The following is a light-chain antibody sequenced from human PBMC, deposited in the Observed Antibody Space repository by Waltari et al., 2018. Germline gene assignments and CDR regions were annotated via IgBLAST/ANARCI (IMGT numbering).Light chain of an antibody. CDR2: DSN. V-gene: IGLV1-51*01. CDR3: GTWDDSLSAEV. J-gene: IGLJ1*01. CDR1: SPNVGINY. Sequence: QSVLTQPPSVSAAPGQKVTISCSGGSPNVGINYVSWYQQLPGTAPKLLIYDSNKRPSGIADRFSGSQSGTSATLGITGLQTGDEADYYCGTWDDSLSAEVFGTGTKVTVL.